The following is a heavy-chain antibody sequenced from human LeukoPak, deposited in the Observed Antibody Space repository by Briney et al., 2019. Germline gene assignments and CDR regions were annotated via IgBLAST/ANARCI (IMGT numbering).Heavy chain of an antibody. V-gene: IGHV3-74*01. D-gene: IGHD3-9*01. CDR1: GFTLSSYW. CDR3: AREYYDILTGFWVPGDY. J-gene: IGHJ4*02. Sequence: GGSLRLSCAASGFTLSSYWMHWVRQAPGKGLVWVSRINSDGSSTSYADSVKGRFTISRDNAKNTLYLQMNSLRAEDTAVYYCAREYYDILTGFWVPGDYWGQGTLVTVSS. CDR2: INSDGSST.